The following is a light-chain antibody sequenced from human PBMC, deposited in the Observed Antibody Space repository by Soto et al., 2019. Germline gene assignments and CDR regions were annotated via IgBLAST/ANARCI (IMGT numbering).Light chain of an antibody. Sequence: QSALTQPASVSGSPGQSITISCTGTNNDVGGHMYVSWYQHQAGKVPKLIIYEIDNRPSGVSDRFSGSKSGNTASLTISGLQAEDEAAYYCGTWDSSLSVGVFGGGTKLTVL. J-gene: IGLJ3*02. CDR3: GTWDSSLSVGV. V-gene: IGLV2-14*01. CDR1: NNDVGGHMY. CDR2: EID.